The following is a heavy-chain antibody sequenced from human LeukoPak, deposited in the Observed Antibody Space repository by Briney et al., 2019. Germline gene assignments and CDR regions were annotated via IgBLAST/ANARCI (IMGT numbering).Heavy chain of an antibody. D-gene: IGHD3-22*01. J-gene: IGHJ4*02. CDR1: GFTFSSYS. V-gene: IGHV3-21*04. CDR2: ISSSSSYI. CDR3: AKDLNYYDSSGYYGSDY. Sequence: PGGSLRLSCAASGFTFSSYSMNWVRQAPGKGLEWVSSISSSSSYIYYADSVKGRFTISRDNSKNTLYLQMNSLRAEDTAVYYCAKDLNYYDSSGYYGSDYWGQGTLVTVSS.